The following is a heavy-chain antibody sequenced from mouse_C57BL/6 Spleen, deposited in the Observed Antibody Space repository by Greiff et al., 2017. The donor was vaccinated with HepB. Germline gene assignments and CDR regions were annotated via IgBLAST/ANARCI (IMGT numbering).Heavy chain of an antibody. CDR3: ARSGYDYGY. J-gene: IGHJ2*01. CDR1: GYTFTSYW. CDR2: IYPSDSET. Sequence: QVHVKQPGAELVRPGSSVKLSCKASGYTFTSYWMDWVKQRPGQGLEWIGNIYPSDSETHYNQKFKDKATLTVDKSSSTAYMQLSSLTSEDSAVYYCARSGYDYGYWGQGTTLTVSS. D-gene: IGHD2-4*01. V-gene: IGHV1-61*01.